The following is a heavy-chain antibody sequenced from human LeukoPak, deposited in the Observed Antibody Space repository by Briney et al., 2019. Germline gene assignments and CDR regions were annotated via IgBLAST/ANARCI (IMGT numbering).Heavy chain of an antibody. CDR2: IRYDGSNK. CDR3: ARDVLVGAYYYYYYMDV. V-gene: IGHV3-30*02. Sequence: GGSLRLSCAASGFTFSSYGMHWVRQAPGKGLEWVAFIRYDGSNKYYADSVKCRFTISRDNSKNTLYLQMNSLRAEDTALYYCARDVLVGAYYYYYYMDVWGKGTTVTVSS. J-gene: IGHJ6*03. CDR1: GFTFSSYG. D-gene: IGHD1-26*01.